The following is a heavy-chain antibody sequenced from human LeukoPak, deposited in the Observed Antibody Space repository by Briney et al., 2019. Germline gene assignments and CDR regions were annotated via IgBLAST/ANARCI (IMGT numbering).Heavy chain of an antibody. CDR2: ISGSGGST. CDR1: GFTFSSYA. D-gene: IGHD3-22*01. Sequence: GGSLRLSCAASGFTFSSYAMSWVRQAPGKGLEWVSAISGSGGSTYYADSVKGRFTISRDNSKSTLYLQMNSLRAEDTAVYYCARAYYYDSNLGMTAPFDFDYWGQGTLVTVSS. CDR3: ARAYYYDSNLGMTAPFDFDY. V-gene: IGHV3-23*01. J-gene: IGHJ4*02.